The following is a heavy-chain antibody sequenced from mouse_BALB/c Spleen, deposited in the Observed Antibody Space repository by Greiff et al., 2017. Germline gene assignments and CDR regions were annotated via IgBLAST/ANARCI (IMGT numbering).Heavy chain of an antibody. CDR1: GFTFSSYG. Sequence: EVQLVESGADLVKPGGSLKLSCAASGFTFSSYGMPWVRQTPDKRLEWVATISSGCGYTYYPKSVKGRFTISIDNAKNTPYLQMSSLKSEDTAMYYCARNDDSSYDIDYWGQGTSLTVSS. J-gene: IGHJ4*01. D-gene: IGHD1-1*01. V-gene: IGHV5-6*01. CDR2: ISSGCGYT. CDR3: ARNDDSSYDIDY.